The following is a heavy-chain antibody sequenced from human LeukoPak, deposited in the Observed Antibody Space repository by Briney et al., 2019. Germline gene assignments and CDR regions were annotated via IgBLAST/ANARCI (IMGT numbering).Heavy chain of an antibody. V-gene: IGHV3-7*03. CDR2: IKQDGSEK. CDR1: GFTFSSYW. Sequence: GGPLRLSCAASGFTFSSYWMSWVRQAPGKGLEWVANIKQDGSEKYYVDSVKGRFTISRDNAKNSLYLQMNSLRAEDTAVYYCARFGSRRGPLMVRGVPWYFDYWGQGTLVTVSS. D-gene: IGHD3-10*01. CDR3: ARFGSRRGPLMVRGVPWYFDY. J-gene: IGHJ4*02.